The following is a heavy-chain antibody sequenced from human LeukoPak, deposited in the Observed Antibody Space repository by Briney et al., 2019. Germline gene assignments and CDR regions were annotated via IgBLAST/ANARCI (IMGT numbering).Heavy chain of an antibody. CDR2: IYYSGST. CDR3: ARGGYYYVLDAFDI. Sequence: SETLSLTCTVSGGSISSYYWSWIRQPPGKGLEWIGYIYYSGSTNYNPSLKSRVTISVDTSKNQFSLKLSPVTAADTAVYYCARGGYYYVLDAFDIWGQGTMVTVSS. D-gene: IGHD3-10*02. J-gene: IGHJ3*02. V-gene: IGHV4-59*08. CDR1: GGSISSYY.